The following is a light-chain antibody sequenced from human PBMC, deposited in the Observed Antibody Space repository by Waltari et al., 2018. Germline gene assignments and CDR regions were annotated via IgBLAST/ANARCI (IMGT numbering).Light chain of an antibody. V-gene: IGLV2-23*02. CDR1: SSDVGGYNY. Sequence: QSALTQPASVSGSPGPSITISCTGTSSDVGGYNYVSWYQQHPGKAPKLMIYDVSKRPPGVSNRFSGSKSGNTASLTISGLQAEDEADYYCCSYAGSSTFVVFGGGTKLTVL. J-gene: IGLJ2*01. CDR2: DVS. CDR3: CSYAGSSTFVV.